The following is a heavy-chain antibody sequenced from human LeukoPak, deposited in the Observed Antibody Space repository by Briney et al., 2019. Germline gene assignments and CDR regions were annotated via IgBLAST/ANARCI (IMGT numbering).Heavy chain of an antibody. Sequence: TGGSLRLSCAASGFTFSDHAMSWVRQAPGKGLEWVSIISDSGGNTFYADSVEGRFTISRDNSKSTLYLQMNSLRAEDTAVYYCARGHSSSWSNWFDPWGQGTLVTVSS. CDR1: GFTFSDHA. J-gene: IGHJ5*02. V-gene: IGHV3-23*01. CDR2: ISDSGGNT. CDR3: ARGHSSSWSNWFDP. D-gene: IGHD6-13*01.